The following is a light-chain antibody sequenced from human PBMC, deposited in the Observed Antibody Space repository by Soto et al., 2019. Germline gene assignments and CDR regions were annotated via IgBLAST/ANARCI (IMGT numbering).Light chain of an antibody. V-gene: IGKV1-39*01. CDR3: QQYNSYPIT. CDR1: QDISSS. Sequence: DIQMTQSTSSLSASIGDRVTISCRASQDISSSLNWYQHKSGKAPKLLIYAASGLHSGVPSRFSGSGSGTDFTLTISSLQPEDFATYYCQQYNSYPITFGQGTRLEI. CDR2: AAS. J-gene: IGKJ5*01.